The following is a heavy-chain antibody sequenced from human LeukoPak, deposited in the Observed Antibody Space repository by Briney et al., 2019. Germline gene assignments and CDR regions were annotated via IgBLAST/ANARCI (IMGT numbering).Heavy chain of an antibody. Sequence: PGGSLRLSCAASGFTFSSYSMNWVRQAPGKGLGWVSSISSSSSYIYYADSVKGRFTISRDNAKNSLYLRMNSLRAKDTAVYYCARSPGGVTTNFDYWGQGTLVTVSS. CDR1: GFTFSSYS. CDR3: ARSPGGVTTNFDY. V-gene: IGHV3-21*01. J-gene: IGHJ4*02. D-gene: IGHD4-17*01. CDR2: ISSSSSYI.